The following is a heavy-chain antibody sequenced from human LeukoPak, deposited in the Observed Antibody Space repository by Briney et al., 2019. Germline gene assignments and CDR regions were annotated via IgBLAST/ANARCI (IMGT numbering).Heavy chain of an antibody. CDR3: ALQNYDILTGPGY. CDR1: GFTFSDYY. D-gene: IGHD3-9*01. J-gene: IGHJ4*02. CDR2: ISSSSSTI. V-gene: IGHV3-11*04. Sequence: TPGGSLRLSCAASGFTFSDYYMSWIRQAPGKGLEWLSYISSSSSTIYYADSVKGRFTISRDNAKNSLYLQMNSLRVEDTAVYYCALQNYDILTGPGYWGQGTLVTVSS.